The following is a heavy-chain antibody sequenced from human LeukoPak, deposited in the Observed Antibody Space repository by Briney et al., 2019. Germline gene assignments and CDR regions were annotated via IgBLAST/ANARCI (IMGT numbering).Heavy chain of an antibody. Sequence: SETLSLTCTVSGGSISSTSYYWGWIRQPPGKGLEWIGTIFYSGSTYYNPSLKSRVTISVDTSKNQFSLKLTSVTAADTAVYYCARGPYSDWFDPWGQGTLVTVSS. J-gene: IGHJ5*02. D-gene: IGHD2-21*01. V-gene: IGHV4-39*02. CDR3: ARGPYSDWFDP. CDR1: GGSISSTSYY. CDR2: IFYSGST.